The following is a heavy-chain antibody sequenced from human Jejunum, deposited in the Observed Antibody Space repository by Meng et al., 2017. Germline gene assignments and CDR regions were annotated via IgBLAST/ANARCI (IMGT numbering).Heavy chain of an antibody. D-gene: IGHD2-15*01. V-gene: IGHV1-2*06. J-gene: IGHJ6*02. CDR3: ARECDGASCYPSDTDAGPRLFSYGMDV. CDR1: GYTFTAYF. Sequence: ASVKVSCKASGYTFTAYFIHWVRLVPGQGLEWMGRINPKTCVMFHAQKFPGRVTLTRDTSVSTAFMELTGLTSDDTAVYYCARECDGASCYPSDTDAGPRLFSYGMDVWGQGTTVTVSS. CDR2: INPKTCVM.